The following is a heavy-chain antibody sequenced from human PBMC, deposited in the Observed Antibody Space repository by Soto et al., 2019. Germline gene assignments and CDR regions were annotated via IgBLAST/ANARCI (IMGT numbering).Heavy chain of an antibody. V-gene: IGHV3-21*01. CDR3: AREWIQTFDY. D-gene: IGHD5-12*01. CDR2: ISSSSSYI. J-gene: IGHJ4*02. CDR1: GFTFSSYS. Sequence: EVQLVESGGGLVKPGGSLRLSCAASGFTFSSYSMNWVRQAPGKGLEWVSYISSSSSYIYYADSVKGRFTISRDNAKNSLYLQMNSLRAEDTAVYYCAREWIQTFDYWGQGTLVTVSS.